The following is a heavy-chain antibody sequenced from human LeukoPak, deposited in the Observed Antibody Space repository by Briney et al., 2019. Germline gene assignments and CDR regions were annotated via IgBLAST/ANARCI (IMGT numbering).Heavy chain of an antibody. D-gene: IGHD3-22*01. V-gene: IGHV1-69*05. CDR1: GYTFTGYY. Sequence: ASVKVSCKASGYTFTGYYMHWVRQAPGQGLEWMGRIIPIFGTANYAQKFQGRVTITTDESTSAAYMELSSLRSEDTAVYYCARDGTYYYDSSGYYYFDYWGQGTLVTVSS. CDR2: IIPIFGTA. J-gene: IGHJ4*02. CDR3: ARDGTYYYDSSGYYYFDY.